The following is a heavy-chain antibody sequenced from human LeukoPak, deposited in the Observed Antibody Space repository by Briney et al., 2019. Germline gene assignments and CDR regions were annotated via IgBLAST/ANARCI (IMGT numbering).Heavy chain of an antibody. CDR2: ISSSSSYI. CDR1: GFTFSSYS. J-gene: IGHJ4*02. CDR3: ARDLWFGETLDY. V-gene: IGHV3-21*01. Sequence: PGGSLRLSCAASGFTFSSYSMNWVRQAPGKGLEWVSSISSSSSYIYYADSVKGRFTISRDNAKNSLYLQMNSLRAEDTAVYYCARDLWFGETLDYWGQGTLVTVSS. D-gene: IGHD3-10*01.